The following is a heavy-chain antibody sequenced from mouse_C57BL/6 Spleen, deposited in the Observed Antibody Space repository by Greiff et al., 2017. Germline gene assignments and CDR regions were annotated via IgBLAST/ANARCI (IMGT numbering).Heavy chain of an antibody. V-gene: IGHV1-80*01. J-gene: IGHJ4*01. CDR3: AGESTAGVATGGDAMDY. CDR2: IYPGDGDT. D-gene: IGHD1-1*01. Sequence: QVQLQQSGAELVKPGASVKISCKASGYAFSSYWMNWVKQRPGQGLEWIGQIYPGDGDTNYNGKFKGKATLTADKSSSTAYMRLSSLTSEDSAVYVCAGESTAGVATGGDAMDYWGQGTSVTVSS. CDR1: GYAFSSYW.